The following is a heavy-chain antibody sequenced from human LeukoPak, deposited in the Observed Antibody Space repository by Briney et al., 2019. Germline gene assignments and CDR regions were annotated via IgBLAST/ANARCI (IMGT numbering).Heavy chain of an antibody. CDR1: GYSIGSGYY. CDR3: ARAVSDIVVVPAAIYFDY. D-gene: IGHD2-2*02. CDR2: IYHSGST. Sequence: PSETLSLTCTVSGYSIGSGYYWGWIRQPPGKGLEWIGSIYHSGSTYYNPSLKSRVTISVDTSKNQFSLKLSSVTAADTAVYYCARAVSDIVVVPAAIYFDYWGQGTLVTVSS. V-gene: IGHV4-38-2*02. J-gene: IGHJ4*02.